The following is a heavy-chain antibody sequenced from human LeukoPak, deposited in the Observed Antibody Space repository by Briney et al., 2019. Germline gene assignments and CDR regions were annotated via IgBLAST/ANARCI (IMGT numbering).Heavy chain of an antibody. CDR2: IYSSGST. J-gene: IGHJ4*02. V-gene: IGHV4-59*12. CDR3: AREYCSGGSCSTDY. CDR1: GGSISSYH. Sequence: PSETLSLTCTVSGGSISSYHWSWIRQPPGKGLECIGYIYSSGSTNYNPSLKSRVTISVDTSKNQFSLKLSSVTAADTAVYYCAREYCSGGSCSTDYWGQGTLVTVSS. D-gene: IGHD2-15*01.